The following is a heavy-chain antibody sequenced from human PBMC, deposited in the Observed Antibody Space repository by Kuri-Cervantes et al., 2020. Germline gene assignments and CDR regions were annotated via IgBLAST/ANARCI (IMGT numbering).Heavy chain of an antibody. CDR1: GYTLTELC. J-gene: IGHJ1*01. CDR3: ATGVDDVLTGPPPGFQH. V-gene: IGHV1-24*01. D-gene: IGHD3-9*01. CDR2: FDPEDGET. Sequence: ASVKVSCKVSGYTLTELCMHWVRQAPGKGLEWMGGFDPEDGETIYAQKFQGRVTMTEDTSTDTAYMELSSLRSEDTAVYYCATGVDDVLTGPPPGFQHWGQGTLVTVSS.